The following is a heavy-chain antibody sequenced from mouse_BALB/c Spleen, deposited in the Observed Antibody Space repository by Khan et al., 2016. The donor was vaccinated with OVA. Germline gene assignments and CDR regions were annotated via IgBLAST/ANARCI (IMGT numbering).Heavy chain of an antibody. CDR1: GYSITSEYT. D-gene: IGHD2-4*01. V-gene: IGHV3-2*02. J-gene: IGHJ3*01. CDR3: ARKDYYDYDPFPY. Sequence: EVQLVESGPGLVKPSQSLSLTCTVTGYSITSEYTWNWIRQFPGNKLEWMGFISYSVNTRYNPSLKSRISITRDTSKNQFFLQLNSVTSEDTATYYCARKDYYDYDPFPYWGQGTLVTVSA. CDR2: ISYSVNT.